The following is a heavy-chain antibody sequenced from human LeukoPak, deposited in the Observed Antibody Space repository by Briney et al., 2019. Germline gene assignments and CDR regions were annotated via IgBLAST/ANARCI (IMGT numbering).Heavy chain of an antibody. CDR3: ARESEELTFDY. D-gene: IGHD1-7*01. V-gene: IGHV3-64*01. CDR1: GFTFSSYA. CDR2: ISSNGGST. Sequence: PGGSLRLSCAASGFTFSSYAMHWVRQAPGKGLQYVSAISSNGGSTYYANSVKGRFTISRDNSKNTLYLQMGSLRVEDMAVYYCARESEELTFDYWGQGTLVTVSS. J-gene: IGHJ4*02.